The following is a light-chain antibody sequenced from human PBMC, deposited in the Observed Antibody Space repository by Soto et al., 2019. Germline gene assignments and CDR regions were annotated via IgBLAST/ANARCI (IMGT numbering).Light chain of an antibody. V-gene: IGKV3-15*01. Sequence: VMTQAPATLSVSPRERSTLSCAASQTINNNVDWYQLKDGQVPRLLIYGASTRATDIPARLSGSGSGTEFTLTISSLQSEDFAEYHCQQYNNWPQTFGQGTKVDI. CDR1: QTINNN. CDR3: QQYNNWPQT. J-gene: IGKJ1*01. CDR2: GAS.